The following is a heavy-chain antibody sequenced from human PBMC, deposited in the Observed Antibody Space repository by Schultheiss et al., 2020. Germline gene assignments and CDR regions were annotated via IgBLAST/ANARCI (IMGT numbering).Heavy chain of an antibody. J-gene: IGHJ5*02. CDR3: AREIGRIAVAEFDP. CDR2: IYYSGST. CDR1: GGSFSGYY. V-gene: IGHV4-34*09. D-gene: IGHD6-19*01. Sequence: SETLSLTCAVYGGSFSGYYWSWIRQPPGKGLEWIGYIYYSGSTYYNPSLKSRVTISIDTSKNQFSLKLSSVTAADTAVYYCAREIGRIAVAEFDPWGQGTLVTVSS.